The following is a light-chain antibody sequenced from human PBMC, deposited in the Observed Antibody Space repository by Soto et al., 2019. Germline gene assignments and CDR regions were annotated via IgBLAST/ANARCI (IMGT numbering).Light chain of an antibody. CDR1: GSDVGGYNY. Sequence: QSVLTQPASVSGSPGQSITISCTGTGSDVGGYNYVSWYQRHPGKAPKLMIYDVSNRPSRVSNRFSGSKSGNTASLTISGLQAEDEADYYCSSYTSSSTLVFGGGTKLTVL. CDR3: SSYTSSSTLV. V-gene: IGLV2-14*01. CDR2: DVS. J-gene: IGLJ2*01.